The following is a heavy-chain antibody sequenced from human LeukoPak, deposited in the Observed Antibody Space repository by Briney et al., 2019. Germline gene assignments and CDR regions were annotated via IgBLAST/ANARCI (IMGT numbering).Heavy chain of an antibody. Sequence: QTGGSLRLSCAASGFTFSSYAMSWVRQAPGKGLEWVSAISGSGGSTYYADSVKGRFTISRDNSKNTLYLQMNSLRAEDTAVYYCAKAVATDGSGYYISVGPGYYFDYWGQGTLVTVSS. CDR2: ISGSGGST. V-gene: IGHV3-23*01. CDR1: GFTFSSYA. J-gene: IGHJ4*02. CDR3: AKAVATDGSGYYISVGPGYYFDY. D-gene: IGHD3-22*01.